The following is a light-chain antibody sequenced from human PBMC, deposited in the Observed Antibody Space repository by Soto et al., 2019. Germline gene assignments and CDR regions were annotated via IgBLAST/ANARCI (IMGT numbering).Light chain of an antibody. Sequence: QLVLTQPPSVSGAPGQRVTISCTGSSSNIGAGYDVNWYQQLPGTAAKLLIYGNTNRPSGVPDRFSGSKSGTSGSLAISGLQTEDEADYYCQSWDTSLSGSVFGGGTKLTVL. CDR3: QSWDTSLSGSV. CDR1: SSNIGAGYD. V-gene: IGLV1-40*01. J-gene: IGLJ2*01. CDR2: GNT.